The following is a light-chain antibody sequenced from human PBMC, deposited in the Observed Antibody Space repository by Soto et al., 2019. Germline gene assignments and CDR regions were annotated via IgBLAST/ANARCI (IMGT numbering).Light chain of an antibody. CDR2: EVS. J-gene: IGLJ1*01. CDR1: SSDVGSYNL. CDR3: CSFARSRIL. Sequence: QPALTHPASGPGFPGQAITISCTETSSDVGSYNLVSWYQQHPGKAPKLMIYEVSERPAGVSNRFSGSKSGNTASLTISGLQAEDEADYYCCSFARSRILFGTGTKVTVL. V-gene: IGLV2-23*02.